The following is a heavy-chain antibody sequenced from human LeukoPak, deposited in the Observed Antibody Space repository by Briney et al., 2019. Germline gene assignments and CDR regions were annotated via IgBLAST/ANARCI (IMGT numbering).Heavy chain of an antibody. CDR1: GFTVSSNY. Sequence: QAGGSLRLSCAASGFTVSSNYMSWVRQAPGKGLEWVSVIYSGGSTYYADSVKGRFTISRDNSKNTLYLQMNSLRAEDTAVYYCARVPRMNYGMDVWGQGTTVTVSS. V-gene: IGHV3-66*01. D-gene: IGHD2-8*01. CDR3: ARVPRMNYGMDV. J-gene: IGHJ6*02. CDR2: IYSGGST.